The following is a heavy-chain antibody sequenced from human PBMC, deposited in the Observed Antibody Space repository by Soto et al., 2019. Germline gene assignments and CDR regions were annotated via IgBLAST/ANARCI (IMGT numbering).Heavy chain of an antibody. J-gene: IGHJ3*02. CDR1: GFTFSSYG. Sequence: GGSLRLSCAASGFTFSSYGMHWVRQAPGKGLEWVAVISYDGSNKYYADSVKGRFTISRDNSKNTLYLQMNSLRAEDTAVYYCAKTGRAFDIWGQGTMVTVSS. CDR2: ISYDGSNK. CDR3: AKTGRAFDI. D-gene: IGHD2-15*01. V-gene: IGHV3-30*18.